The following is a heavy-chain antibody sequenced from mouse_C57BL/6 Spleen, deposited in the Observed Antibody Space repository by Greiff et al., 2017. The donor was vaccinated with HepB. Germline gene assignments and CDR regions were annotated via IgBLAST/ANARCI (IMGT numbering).Heavy chain of an antibody. D-gene: IGHD1-1*02. Sequence: QVQLQQPGAELVKPGASVKLSCKASGYTFTSYWMHWVKQRPGQGLEWIGRIHPNSGSTNYNEKFKSKATLTVDKSSSTAYMQLSSLTSEDSAVYYCGRSSGYGYYAMDYWGQGTSVTVSS. J-gene: IGHJ4*01. CDR2: IHPNSGST. CDR1: GYTFTSYW. CDR3: GRSSGYGYYAMDY. V-gene: IGHV1-64*01.